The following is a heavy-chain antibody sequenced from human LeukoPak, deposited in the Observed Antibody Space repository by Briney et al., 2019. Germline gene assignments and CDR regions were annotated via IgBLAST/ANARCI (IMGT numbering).Heavy chain of an antibody. CDR1: GGTFSSYA. Sequence: GASVKVSCKASGGTFSSYAISWVRQAPGQGLEWMGRIIPIFGTANYAQKFQGRVTITTDESTSTAYMELSSLRSEDTAVYYCARGRGTTVSTPIDYWGQGTLVTVSS. V-gene: IGHV1-69*05. D-gene: IGHD4-17*01. CDR3: ARGRGTTVSTPIDY. J-gene: IGHJ4*02. CDR2: IIPIFGTA.